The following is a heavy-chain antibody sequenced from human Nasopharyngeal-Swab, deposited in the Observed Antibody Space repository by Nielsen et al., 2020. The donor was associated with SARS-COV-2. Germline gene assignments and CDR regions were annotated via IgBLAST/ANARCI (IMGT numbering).Heavy chain of an antibody. CDR2: IYYSGST. D-gene: IGHD3-10*01. CDR3: ARAHSAPWFGINYFDY. V-gene: IGHV4-61*01. J-gene: IGHJ4*02. Sequence: SETLSLTCTVSGGSVSSGSYYWSWIRQPPGKGLEWIGYIYYSGSTNYNPSLKSRVTISVDTSKNQFSLKLNSVTAADTAVYYCARAHSAPWFGINYFDYWGQGTLVTVSS. CDR1: GGSVSSGSYY.